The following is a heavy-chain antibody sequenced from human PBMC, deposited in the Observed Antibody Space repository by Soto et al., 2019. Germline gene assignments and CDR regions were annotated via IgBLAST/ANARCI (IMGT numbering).Heavy chain of an antibody. V-gene: IGHV3-21*01. Sequence: PRGSLTLSCSASGFTFSSYSMNWVRQAPGKGLEWASSISSSSSYIYYADSVKGRFTISRDNAKNSLYLQMNSLRAEDTAVYYCARVYSSSSGDYWGQGTLVTVSS. CDR2: ISSSSSYI. J-gene: IGHJ4*02. D-gene: IGHD6-6*01. CDR1: GFTFSSYS. CDR3: ARVYSSSSGDY.